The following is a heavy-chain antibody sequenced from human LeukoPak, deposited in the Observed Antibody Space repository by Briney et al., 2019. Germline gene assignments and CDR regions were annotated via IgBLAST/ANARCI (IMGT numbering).Heavy chain of an antibody. CDR2: ISGSGGRI. J-gene: IGHJ6*03. CDR3: AKAGRGGAITLVRGVKGDYYYMDV. CDR1: GFTFSSSW. Sequence: PGGSLRLSCAASGFTFSSSWMSWVRQAPGKELEWVSGISGSGGRIYYVDSVKGRFTISRDNSKNTLYLQMNSLRAEDTAVYYCAKAGRGGAITLVRGVKGDYYYMDVWGKGTTVTISS. V-gene: IGHV3-23*01. D-gene: IGHD3-10*01.